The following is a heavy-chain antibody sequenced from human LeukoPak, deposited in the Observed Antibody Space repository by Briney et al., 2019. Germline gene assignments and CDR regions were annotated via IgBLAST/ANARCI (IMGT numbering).Heavy chain of an antibody. CDR3: ASGTTDIVVVPATLRNYYFDY. CDR2: IYPGDSDT. D-gene: IGHD2-2*01. Sequence: GESLKISCKGSGYSFTSYWIGWVRQMPGKGLEWMGIIYPGDSDTRYSPSFQGQVTISADKSISTAYLQWSSLKASDTAMYYCASGTTDIVVVPATLRNYYFDYWGQGTLVTVSS. J-gene: IGHJ4*02. V-gene: IGHV5-51*01. CDR1: GYSFTSYW.